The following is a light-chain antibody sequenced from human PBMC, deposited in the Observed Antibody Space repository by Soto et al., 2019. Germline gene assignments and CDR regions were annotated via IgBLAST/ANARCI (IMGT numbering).Light chain of an antibody. CDR1: QNVYNN. V-gene: IGKV3-15*01. J-gene: IGKJ4*01. CDR2: DAS. Sequence: EIVITQSPATLSVSPREGATLSCKASQNVYNNLAWYQQRPGQPPRLLIYDASTRATGISARFSGSGYGTEFTLTISSLQSEDFAAYFCQQCRNWPLTFGGGTKV. CDR3: QQCRNWPLT.